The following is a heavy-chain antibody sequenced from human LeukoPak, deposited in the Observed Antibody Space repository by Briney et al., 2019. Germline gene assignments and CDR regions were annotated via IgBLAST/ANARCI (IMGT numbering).Heavy chain of an antibody. CDR3: AKCDGRTPVNPFDY. V-gene: IGHV1-8*01. Sequence: WASVKVSCKASGYTFTSYDINWVRQATGQGLEWMGWMNPNSGNTGYAQKFQGRVTMTRNTSISTAYMELSSLRSEDTAVYYCAKCDGRTPVNPFDYWGQGTLVTVSS. CDR1: GYTFTSYD. D-gene: IGHD1-26*01. CDR2: MNPNSGNT. J-gene: IGHJ4*02.